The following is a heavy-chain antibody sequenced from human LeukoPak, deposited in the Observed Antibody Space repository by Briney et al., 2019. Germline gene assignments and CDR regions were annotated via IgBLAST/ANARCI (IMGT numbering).Heavy chain of an antibody. Sequence: GRSLRLSCAASGFTFSSYAMHWVRQAPGKGLEWVAVISYDGSNKYYADSVKGRFTISRDNSKNTLYLQMNSLRAEDTAVYYCATDRGYSSSWPLDYWGQGTLVTVSS. V-gene: IGHV3-30*04. CDR3: ATDRGYSSSWPLDY. D-gene: IGHD6-13*01. J-gene: IGHJ4*02. CDR2: ISYDGSNK. CDR1: GFTFSSYA.